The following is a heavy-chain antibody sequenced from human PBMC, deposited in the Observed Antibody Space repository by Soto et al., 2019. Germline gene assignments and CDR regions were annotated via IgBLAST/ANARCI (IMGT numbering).Heavy chain of an antibody. CDR2: ISWNSGSI. Sequence: LRLSCAAPGFTFDDYAMHWVRQAAVKGLEWVSGISWNSGSIGYADSVKGRFTISRDNAKNSLYLQMNSLRAEDTALYYCAKDNSRDGYLTDGMDVWGEGTKVTVSS. V-gene: IGHV3-9*01. J-gene: IGHJ6*04. CDR1: GFTFDDYA. D-gene: IGHD5-12*01. CDR3: AKDNSRDGYLTDGMDV.